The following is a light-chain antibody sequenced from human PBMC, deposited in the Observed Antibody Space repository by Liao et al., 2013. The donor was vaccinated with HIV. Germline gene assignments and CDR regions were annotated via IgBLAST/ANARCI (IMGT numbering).Light chain of an antibody. Sequence: SYELTQPPSVSVSPGQTARITCSGDALPKQYAYWYQQKPGQAPVLLIYKDSERPSGIPERFSGSSSGTTVTLTISGVQAEDEADYYCQSADSSGTCPVFGGGTKLTRP. V-gene: IGLV3-25*03. J-gene: IGLJ3*02. CDR3: QSADSSGTCPV. CDR2: KDS. CDR1: ALPKQY.